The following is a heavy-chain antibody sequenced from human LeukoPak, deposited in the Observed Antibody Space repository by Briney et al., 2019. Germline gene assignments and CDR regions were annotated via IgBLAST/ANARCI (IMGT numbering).Heavy chain of an antibody. Sequence: GESLKISCKGSGYSFTSYWIGWVRQMPGKGLEWMGIIYPGDSDTRYSPSFQGQVTISADKSISTAYLQWSSLKASDTAMYYCARLRPITMVRGRPRWFDPWGQGTLVTVSS. J-gene: IGHJ5*02. CDR3: ARLRPITMVRGRPRWFDP. D-gene: IGHD3-10*01. V-gene: IGHV5-51*01. CDR1: GYSFTSYW. CDR2: IYPGDSDT.